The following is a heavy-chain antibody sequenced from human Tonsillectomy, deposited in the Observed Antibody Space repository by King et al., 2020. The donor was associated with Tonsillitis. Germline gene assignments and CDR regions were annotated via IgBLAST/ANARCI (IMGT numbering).Heavy chain of an antibody. CDR1: GFTFSNNY. CDR2: IYNGGST. CDR3: ASGAAYYYYGMDV. J-gene: IGHJ6*02. Sequence: VQLVESGGGLVQPGGSLRLSCAASGFTFSNNYMSWVRQAPGKGLEWVSVIYNGGSTYYADSVKGRFTISRHNSKNTLYLQMNSLRAEDTAVYYCASGAAYYYYGMDVWGQGTTVTVSS. D-gene: IGHD1-26*01. V-gene: IGHV3-53*04.